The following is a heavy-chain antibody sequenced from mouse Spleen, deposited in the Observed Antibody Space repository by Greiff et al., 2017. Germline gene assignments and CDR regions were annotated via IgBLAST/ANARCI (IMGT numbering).Heavy chain of an antibody. D-gene: IGHD1-1*01. CDR2: ISSGGSYT. J-gene: IGHJ1*03. CDR1: GFTFSSYG. V-gene: IGHV5-6*01. CDR3: ASHYGSSFYWYFDV. Sequence: EVKVVESGGDLVKPGGSLKLSCAASGFTFSSYGMSWVRQTPDKRLEWVATISSGGSYTYYPDSVKGRFTISRDNAKNTLYLQMSSLKSEDTAMYYCASHYGSSFYWYFDVWGTGTTVTVSS.